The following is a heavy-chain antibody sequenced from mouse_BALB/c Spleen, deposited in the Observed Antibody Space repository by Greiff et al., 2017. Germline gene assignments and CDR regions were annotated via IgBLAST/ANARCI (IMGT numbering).Heavy chain of an antibody. V-gene: IGHV1-47*01. CDR3: ARGAYYRYDWYFDV. CDR2: FHPYNDDT. CDR1: GYTFTTYP. J-gene: IGHJ1*01. D-gene: IGHD2-14*01. Sequence: LQESGAELVKPGASVKMSCKAFGYTFTTYPIEWMKQNHGKSLEWIGNFHPYNDDTKYNEKFKGKAKLTVEKSSSTVYLELSRLTSDDSAVYYCARGAYYRYDWYFDVWGAGTTVTVSS.